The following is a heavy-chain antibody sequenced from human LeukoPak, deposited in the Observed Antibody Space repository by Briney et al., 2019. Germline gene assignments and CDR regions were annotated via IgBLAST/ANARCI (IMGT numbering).Heavy chain of an antibody. CDR1: GFTFSSYA. D-gene: IGHD3-10*01. V-gene: IGHV3-23*01. Sequence: PGGSLRLSCAASGFTFSSYAMSWVRQAPGKGLEWVSAISGSGGSTYYADSVKGRFTISRDNSKNTLYLQMNSLRAEDTAVYYCAKEVVRGVITYYYYYGMDVWGQGTTVTVSS. CDR2: ISGSGGST. J-gene: IGHJ6*02. CDR3: AKEVVRGVITYYYYYGMDV.